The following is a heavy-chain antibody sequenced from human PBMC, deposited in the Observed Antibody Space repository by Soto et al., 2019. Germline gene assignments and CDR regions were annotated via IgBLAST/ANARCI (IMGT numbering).Heavy chain of an antibody. D-gene: IGHD3-22*01. CDR1: GGTFSSYA. CDR2: IIPIFGTA. CDR3: ASSWSDSSGYVHPGDAFDI. J-gene: IGHJ3*02. V-gene: IGHV1-69*13. Sequence: ASVKVSCKASGGTFSSYAISWVRQAPGQGLEWMGGIIPIFGTANYAQKFQGRVTITADESTSTAYMELSSLRSEDTAVYYCASSWSDSSGYVHPGDAFDIWGQGTMVTVS.